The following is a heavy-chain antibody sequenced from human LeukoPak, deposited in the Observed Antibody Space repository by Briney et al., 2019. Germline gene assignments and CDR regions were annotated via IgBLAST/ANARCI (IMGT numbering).Heavy chain of an antibody. CDR3: ASSPTYFTSSWYRFDY. J-gene: IGHJ4*02. V-gene: IGHV5-51*01. CDR1: GYSFPAYW. Sequence: PGESLKISCRGSGYSFPAYWIGWVRQMPGKGLEWMGIIFPGDSDTRYSPSFQGQVTISADKSISTAYPQWTSLKASDTAMYFCASSPTYFTSSWYRFDYWGQGTLVTVSS. D-gene: IGHD6-13*01. CDR2: IFPGDSDT.